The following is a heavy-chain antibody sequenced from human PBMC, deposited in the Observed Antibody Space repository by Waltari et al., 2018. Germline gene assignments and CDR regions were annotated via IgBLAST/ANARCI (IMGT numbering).Heavy chain of an antibody. CDR3: ARAGVTGDAFDI. V-gene: IGHV3-21*01. D-gene: IGHD2-21*02. J-gene: IGHJ3*02. CDR2: ISSRSSYI. Sequence: EVQLVESGGGLVKPGGSMRLSCAASGFTFSSYSMNWVRQAPGKGLEWVSSISSRSSYIDYADSVKVRFTISRDNAKNSLDLQMNSLRAEDTAVYYCARAGVTGDAFDIWGQGTMVTVSS. CDR1: GFTFSSYS.